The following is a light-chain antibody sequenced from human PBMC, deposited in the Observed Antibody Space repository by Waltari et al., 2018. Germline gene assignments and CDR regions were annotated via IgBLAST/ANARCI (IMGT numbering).Light chain of an antibody. Sequence: VVTQSPLSLPVTLGQSASISCRSSESLLHSDGNTYLSWFQQRPGPSPRRLISRVSNRDSGFPDRFSGSGSATYFTLKISRAEAEDVGIYYCMQGKNWPWTFGQGTRVEIK. CDR2: RVS. J-gene: IGKJ1*01. CDR3: MQGKNWPWT. V-gene: IGKV2-30*02. CDR1: ESLLHSDGNTY.